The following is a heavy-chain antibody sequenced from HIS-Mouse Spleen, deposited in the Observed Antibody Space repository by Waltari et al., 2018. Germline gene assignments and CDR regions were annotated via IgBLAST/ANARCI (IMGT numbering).Heavy chain of an antibody. D-gene: IGHD5-12*01. CDR2: ISYDGSNK. CDR1: GFTFSSYA. V-gene: IGHV3-30*04. J-gene: IGHJ4*02. CDR3: ARRYSGYDLGY. Sequence: QVQLVEAGGGVVQPGRSLRLPWSASGFTFSSYAMHWVRQAPGKGLEWVAVISYDGSNKYYADSVKGRFTISRDNSKNTLYLQMNSLRAEDTAVYYCARRYSGYDLGYWGQGTLVTVSS.